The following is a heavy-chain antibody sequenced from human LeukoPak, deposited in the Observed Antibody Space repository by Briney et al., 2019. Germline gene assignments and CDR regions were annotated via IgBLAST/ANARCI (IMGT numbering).Heavy chain of an antibody. D-gene: IGHD2-2*02. CDR2: FYWNDDK. V-gene: IGHV2-5*01. Sequence: SGPTLVHPTQPLTLTCTFSGYPRRTSGVGGGWIRHPQEKALEWLTLFYWNDDKIYNLSLKSRLTITKDTSKTQVFLTMSNMDAVDTATYYCAHMCTTASCYTFAYWGQGTLVTVSS. CDR1: GYPRRTSGVG. J-gene: IGHJ4*02. CDR3: AHMCTTASCYTFAY.